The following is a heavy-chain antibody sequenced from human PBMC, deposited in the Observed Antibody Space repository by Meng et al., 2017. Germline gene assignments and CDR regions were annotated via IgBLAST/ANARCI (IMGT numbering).Heavy chain of an antibody. D-gene: IGHD3-3*01. J-gene: IGHJ6*02. CDR3: ARDESLRFLEWLLNFTTYYYYGMDV. Sequence: GGSLRLSCAASGFTFSSYAMHWVRQAPGKGLEWVAVISYDGSNKYYADSVKGRFTISRDNSKNTLYLQMNSLRVEDTAVYYCARDESLRFLEWLLNFTTYYYYGMDVWGQGTTVTVS. CDR1: GFTFSSYA. V-gene: IGHV3-30*01. CDR2: ISYDGSNK.